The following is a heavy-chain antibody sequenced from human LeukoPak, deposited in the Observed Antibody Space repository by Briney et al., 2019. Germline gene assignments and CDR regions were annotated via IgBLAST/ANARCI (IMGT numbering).Heavy chain of an antibody. Sequence: PSETLSLTCTVSGGSISSSSYYWGWIRQPPGKGLEWIGSIYYSGSTYYNPSLKSRVTTSVDTSKNQFSLKLNSVTAADTAVYYCARLTYGSGTYYPDYWGQGTLVTVSS. CDR2: IYYSGST. D-gene: IGHD3-10*01. CDR3: ARLTYGSGTYYPDY. CDR1: GGSISSSSYY. V-gene: IGHV4-39*01. J-gene: IGHJ4*02.